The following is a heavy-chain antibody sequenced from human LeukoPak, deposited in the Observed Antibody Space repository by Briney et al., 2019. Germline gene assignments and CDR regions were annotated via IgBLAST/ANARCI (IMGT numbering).Heavy chain of an antibody. CDR1: GGSISSYY. CDR2: IYYSGST. D-gene: IGHD1-26*01. J-gene: IGHJ5*02. V-gene: IGHV4-59*01. Sequence: SETLSLTCTVSGGSISSYYWSRIRQPPGKGLEWIGYIYYSGSTNYNPSLKSRVTISVDTSKNQFSLKLSSVTAADTAVYYCARRRGANWFDPWGQGTLVTVSS. CDR3: ARRRGANWFDP.